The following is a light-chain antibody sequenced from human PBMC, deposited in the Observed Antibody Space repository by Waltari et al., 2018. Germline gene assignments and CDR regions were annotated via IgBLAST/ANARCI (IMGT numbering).Light chain of an antibody. J-gene: IGKJ1*01. V-gene: IGKV1-5*03. Sequence: DIQMTQSPPTLSASVGDRVTITCRASQNISPWLAWHQQKPGKAPRLLIYKTSTLESGVPSRFSGSGSGTEFTLTISSLQPEDFATYYCQRYKTSFRTFGQGTRVEIK. CDR1: QNISPW. CDR3: QRYKTSFRT. CDR2: KTS.